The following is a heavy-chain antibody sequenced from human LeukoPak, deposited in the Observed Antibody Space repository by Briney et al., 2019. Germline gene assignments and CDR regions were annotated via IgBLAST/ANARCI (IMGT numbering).Heavy chain of an antibody. CDR3: ARGRGSGGKPLYYYYMDV. D-gene: IGHD3-10*01. V-gene: IGHV1-8*03. CDR1: GYTFTSYD. J-gene: IGHJ6*03. Sequence: GASVKVSCKASGYTFTSYDINWVRQATGQGLEWMGWMNPNSGNTGYAQKFQGRVTITRNTSKSTAYMELSSLRSEDTAVYYCARGRGSGGKPLYYYYMDVWGKGTTVTVSS. CDR2: MNPNSGNT.